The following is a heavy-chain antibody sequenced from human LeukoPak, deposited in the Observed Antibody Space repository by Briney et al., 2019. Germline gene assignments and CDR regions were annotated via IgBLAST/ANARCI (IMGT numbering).Heavy chain of an antibody. CDR2: ISPSGGST. Sequence: ASVKVSCKASGYTFTTYYIHWVRQAPGQGLGWMGIISPSGGSTSYAQKFQGRVTMTRDTSTSTVYMELSSLRSEDTAVYYCTRPALRIAAAGGDFDYWGHGTLVTVSS. CDR1: GYTFTTYY. V-gene: IGHV1-46*03. J-gene: IGHJ4*01. CDR3: TRPALRIAAAGGDFDY. D-gene: IGHD6-13*01.